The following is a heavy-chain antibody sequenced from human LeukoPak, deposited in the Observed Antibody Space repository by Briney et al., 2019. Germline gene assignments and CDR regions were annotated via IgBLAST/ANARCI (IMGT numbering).Heavy chain of an antibody. CDR1: RFTFSSCG. V-gene: IGHV3-21*01. D-gene: IGHD1-14*01. Sequence: GGSLRLSCAASRFTFSSCGFNWLRQAPGKGLEWVSSIGPTGTDRYYADSVRGRFTISRDNAKNSMYLQMDSLRDEYTAVYYCATETIGRHYDYWGQGTLLTVSS. J-gene: IGHJ4*02. CDR3: ATETIGRHYDY. CDR2: IGPTGTDR.